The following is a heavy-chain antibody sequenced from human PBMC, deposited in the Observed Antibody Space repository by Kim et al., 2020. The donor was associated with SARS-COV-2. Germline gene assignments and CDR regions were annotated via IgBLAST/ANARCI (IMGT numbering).Heavy chain of an antibody. Sequence: LSLTCAASGFTFSSYSMNWVRQAPGKGLEWVSSISSSSSYIYYADSVKGRFTISRDNAKNSLYLQMNSLRAEDTAVYYCVRDPYGGDLFYYYYGMDVWGQGTTVPVSS. D-gene: IGHD2-21*01. CDR3: VRDPYGGDLFYYYYGMDV. CDR1: GFTFSSYS. J-gene: IGHJ6*02. CDR2: ISSSSSYI. V-gene: IGHV3-21*01.